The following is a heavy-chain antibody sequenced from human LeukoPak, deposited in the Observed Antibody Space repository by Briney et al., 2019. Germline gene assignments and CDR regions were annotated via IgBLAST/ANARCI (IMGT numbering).Heavy chain of an antibody. D-gene: IGHD1-26*01. CDR2: IRYDGSNK. Sequence: GSLRLSCAASGFTFSSYGMHWVRQAPGKGLEWVAFIRYDGSNKYYADSVKGRFTISRDNSKNTLYLQMNSLRAEDTAVYYCAKDQGLFGWELTPYFDYWGQGTLVTVSS. CDR3: AKDQGLFGWELTPYFDY. V-gene: IGHV3-30*02. J-gene: IGHJ4*02. CDR1: GFTFSSYG.